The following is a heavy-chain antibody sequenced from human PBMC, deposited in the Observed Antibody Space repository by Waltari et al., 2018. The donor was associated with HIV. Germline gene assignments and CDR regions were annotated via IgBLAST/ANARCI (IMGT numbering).Heavy chain of an antibody. Sequence: QVQLVQSGAEVKTPGASVKVSCKVSGYTLTELSMHWVRQAPGKGLEWMRGFDPEDGETIYAQKFQGRVTMTEDTATDTAYMELSSLRSEDTAGYYCATQLVHLDSTYPIDAFDIWGQGTMVTVSS. D-gene: IGHD6-6*01. CDR1: GYTLTELS. V-gene: IGHV1-24*01. J-gene: IGHJ3*02. CDR3: ATQLVHLDSTYPIDAFDI. CDR2: FDPEDGET.